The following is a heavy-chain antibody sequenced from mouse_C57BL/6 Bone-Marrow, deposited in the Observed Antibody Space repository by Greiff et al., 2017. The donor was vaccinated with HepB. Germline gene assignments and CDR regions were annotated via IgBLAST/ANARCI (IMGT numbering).Heavy chain of an antibody. CDR2: ISSGGSYT. CDR1: GFTFSSYG. V-gene: IGHV5-6*01. Sequence: EVHLVESGGDLVKPGGSLKLSCAASGFTFSSYGMSWVRQTPDKRLEWVATISSGGSYTYYPDSVKGRFTISRDNAKNTLYLQMSSLKSEDTAMYYCARRWDGFDYWGQGTTLTVSS. J-gene: IGHJ2*01. CDR3: ARRWDGFDY. D-gene: IGHD4-1*01.